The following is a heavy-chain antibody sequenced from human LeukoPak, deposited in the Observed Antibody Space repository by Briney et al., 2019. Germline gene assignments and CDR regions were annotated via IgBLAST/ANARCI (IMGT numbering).Heavy chain of an antibody. CDR3: ARESSTSQTNLFDY. J-gene: IGHJ4*02. V-gene: IGHV4-59*01. CDR1: GGSISSYY. D-gene: IGHD6-6*01. CDR2: IYYSGST. Sequence: SETLSLTCTVSGGSISSYYWSWIRQPPGKGLEWIGYIYYSGSTNYNPSLKSRVTISVDTSKNQFSLKLSSVTAADTAIYYCARESSTSQTNLFDYWGQGTLVTVSS.